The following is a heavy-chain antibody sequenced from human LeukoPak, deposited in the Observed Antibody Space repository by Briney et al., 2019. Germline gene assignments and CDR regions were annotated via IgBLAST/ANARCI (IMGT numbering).Heavy chain of an antibody. Sequence: PSETLSLTCTVSGGSISSSSYYWGWIRQPPGKGLEWIGSIYYSGSTYYNPSLKSRVTISVDTSKNQFSLKLSSVTAADTAVYYCARAIVATIFESWFDPWGQGTLVTVSS. CDR2: IYYSGST. CDR3: ARAIVATIFESWFDP. D-gene: IGHD5-12*01. CDR1: GGSISSSSYY. V-gene: IGHV4-39*01. J-gene: IGHJ5*02.